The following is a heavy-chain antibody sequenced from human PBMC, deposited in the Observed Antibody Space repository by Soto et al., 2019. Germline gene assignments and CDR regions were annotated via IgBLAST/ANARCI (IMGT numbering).Heavy chain of an antibody. CDR1: GFTFSSYA. V-gene: IGHV3-30-3*01. Sequence: PGGSLRLSCAASGFTFSSYAMHWVRQAPGKGLEWVAVISYDGSNKYYADSVKGRFTISRDNSKNTLYLQMNSLRAEDTAVYYCAREGDSSGWYWGYTGYGMDVWGQGTTVTVSS. CDR3: AREGDSSGWYWGYTGYGMDV. CDR2: ISYDGSNK. D-gene: IGHD6-19*01. J-gene: IGHJ6*02.